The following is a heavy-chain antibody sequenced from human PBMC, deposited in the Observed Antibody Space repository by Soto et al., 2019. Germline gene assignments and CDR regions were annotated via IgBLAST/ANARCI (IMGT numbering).Heavy chain of an antibody. CDR2: INHSGST. D-gene: IGHD3-10*01. CDR3: ARVLKGTMVRGVITRWFDP. J-gene: IGHJ5*02. CDR1: GGSFSGYY. V-gene: IGHV4-34*01. Sequence: SETLSLTCAVYGGSFSGYYWSWIRQPPGKGLEWIGEINHSGSTNYNPSLKSRVTISVDTSKNQFSLKLSSVTAADTAVYYCARVLKGTMVRGVITRWFDPWGQGTLVTVS.